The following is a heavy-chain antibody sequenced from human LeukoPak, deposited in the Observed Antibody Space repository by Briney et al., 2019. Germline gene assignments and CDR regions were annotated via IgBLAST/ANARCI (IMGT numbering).Heavy chain of an antibody. CDR1: GYTFTSYG. V-gene: IGHV1-18*01. CDR3: ARGGYSSSSNLDY. CDR2: ISAYNGNT. Sequence: ASVKVSCKASGYTFTSYGISWVRQAPGQGLEWMGWISAYNGNTNYAQKFQGRVTITADESTSTAYMELSSLRSEDTAVYYCARGGYSSSSNLDYWGQGTLVTVSS. J-gene: IGHJ4*02. D-gene: IGHD6-6*01.